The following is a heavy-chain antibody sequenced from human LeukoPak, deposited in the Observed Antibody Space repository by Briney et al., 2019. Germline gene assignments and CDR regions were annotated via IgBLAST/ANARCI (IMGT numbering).Heavy chain of an antibody. J-gene: IGHJ4*02. Sequence: RGGSLRLSCVASSFTFNCWMSWLRQTPGRGPEWVANINEGGGEKHYAESVKGRFTITRDKAKNTLYLQINSLRAEDAAVYYWAAERRGSSYYDGKEAFDHWGQGTLVAVSS. CDR2: INEGGGEK. V-gene: IGHV3-7*01. D-gene: IGHD4-23*01. CDR1: SFTFNCW. CDR3: AAERRGSSYYDGKEAFDH.